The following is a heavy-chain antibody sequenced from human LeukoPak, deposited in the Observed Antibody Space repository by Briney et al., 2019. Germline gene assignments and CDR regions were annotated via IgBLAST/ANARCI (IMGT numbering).Heavy chain of an antibody. CDR1: GFTFSSYA. D-gene: IGHD6-13*01. V-gene: IGHV3-23*01. J-gene: IGHJ4*02. CDR2: ISGSGGST. CDR3: AKDLDIAAAGLSGGDY. Sequence: GGSLRLSCAASGFTFSSYAMSWVRQAPGKGLEWVSAISGSGGSTYYADSVKGRFTISRDNSKNTLYLQMNSLRAEDTAVYYCAKDLDIAAAGLSGGDYWGQGTLVTVSS.